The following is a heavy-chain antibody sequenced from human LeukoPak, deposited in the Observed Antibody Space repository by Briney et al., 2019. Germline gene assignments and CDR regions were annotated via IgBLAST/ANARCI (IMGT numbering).Heavy chain of an antibody. D-gene: IGHD3-22*01. J-gene: IGHJ5*02. CDR1: GFTFSNYG. CDR3: ARDIDTSSHYGWFDP. V-gene: IGHV3-33*01. Sequence: ERSLRLSCAASGFTFSNYGIHWVRQAPGKGLEWVSVIWSHGRSEYYADSVKGRFTISRDNSKNTVSLQMNSLRAEDTAVYYCARDIDTSSHYGWFDPWGQGTLVIVSS. CDR2: IWSHGRSE.